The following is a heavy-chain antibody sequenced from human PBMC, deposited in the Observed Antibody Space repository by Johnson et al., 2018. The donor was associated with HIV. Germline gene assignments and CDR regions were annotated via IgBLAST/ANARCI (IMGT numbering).Heavy chain of an antibody. D-gene: IGHD5-24*01. CDR1: GFTFSSYG. V-gene: IGHV3-64*04. CDR3: AREMAWEDAFDI. J-gene: IGHJ3*02. Sequence: QVQLLESGGGVVQPGGSLRLSCAASGFTFSSYGMHWVRQAPGKGLEYVSSITSNGNSTYYAHSVKGRFSISRDNAKNSLYLQMNSLRAEDTAVFYCAREMAWEDAFDIWGQGTMVTVSS. CDR2: ITSNGNST.